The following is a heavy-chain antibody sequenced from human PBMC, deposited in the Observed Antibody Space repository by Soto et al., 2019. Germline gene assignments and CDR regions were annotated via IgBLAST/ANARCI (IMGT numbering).Heavy chain of an antibody. J-gene: IGHJ4*02. D-gene: IGHD5-12*01. CDR2: INSDGSST. CDR1: GFTFSRYW. CDR3: ARDQGYVGFDN. Sequence: EVQLVESGGGLVQPGGSLRLSCAASGFTFSRYWMHWDRQAPGKGLVWVSRINSDGSSTNYADSVKGRFTISRDNAKNTVYLQMNSLRVEDTAVYYCARDQGYVGFDNWGQGTLLTVSS. V-gene: IGHV3-74*01.